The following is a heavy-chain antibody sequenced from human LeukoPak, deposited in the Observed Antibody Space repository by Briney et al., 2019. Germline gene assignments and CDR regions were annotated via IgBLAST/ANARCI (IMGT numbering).Heavy chain of an antibody. CDR2: ISSSGSTI. D-gene: IGHD3-9*01. V-gene: IGHV3-48*03. J-gene: IGHJ4*02. CDR3: AKVYDTWLRSGYFDY. CDR1: GFTFSSYE. Sequence: GGSLRLSCAASGFTFSSYEMNWVRQAPGKGLEWVSYISSSGSTIYYADSVKGRFTISRDNSKNTLYLQMNSLRAEDTAVYYCAKVYDTWLRSGYFDYWGQGTLVTVSS.